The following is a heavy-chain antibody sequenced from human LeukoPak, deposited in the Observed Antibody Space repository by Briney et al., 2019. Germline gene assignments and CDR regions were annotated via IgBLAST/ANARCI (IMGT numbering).Heavy chain of an antibody. CDR2: INPSGGST. J-gene: IGHJ3*02. V-gene: IGHV1-46*01. D-gene: IGHD6-13*01. CDR1: GYTFTSYY. Sequence: ASVKVSCKASGYTFTSYYMHWVRQAPGQELEWMGIINPSGGSTSYAQKFQGRVTMTRDMSTSTVYMELSSLRSEDTAVYYCARGASAAAGIEDAFDIWGQGTMVTVSS. CDR3: ARGASAAAGIEDAFDI.